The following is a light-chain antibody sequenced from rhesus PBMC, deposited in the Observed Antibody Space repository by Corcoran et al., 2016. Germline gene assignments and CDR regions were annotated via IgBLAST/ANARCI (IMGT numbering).Light chain of an antibody. CDR2: DAS. Sequence: DIQMTQSPPSLSASVGDTVTLPCRTSQAINGYLNWLQQKPGKAPKLLIYDASNWPSGVPSRFSCSGSRKDFTLTISNPQPEDFATYYCFHHYNYPFTFGPGTKMDI. CDR3: FHHYNYPFT. V-gene: IGKV1-28*03. J-gene: IGKJ3*01. CDR1: QAINGY.